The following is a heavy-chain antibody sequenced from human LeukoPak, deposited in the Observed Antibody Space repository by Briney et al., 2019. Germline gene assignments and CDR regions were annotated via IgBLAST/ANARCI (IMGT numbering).Heavy chain of an antibody. CDR1: GFSLSTSGVG. Sequence: SGPTLENPTQTLTLTCTFSGFSLSTSGVGVGWVRQPPGKALEWLALIYWDDDKRYSPSLKSRLTITKDTSKNQVVLTMTNMDPVDTATYYCARQDGYYYDSSGYLLDYWGQGTLVTVSS. CDR3: ARQDGYYYDSSGYLLDY. D-gene: IGHD3-22*01. CDR2: IYWDDDK. J-gene: IGHJ4*02. V-gene: IGHV2-5*02.